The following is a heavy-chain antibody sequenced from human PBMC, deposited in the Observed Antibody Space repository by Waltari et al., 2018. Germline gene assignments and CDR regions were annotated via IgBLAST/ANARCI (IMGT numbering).Heavy chain of an antibody. D-gene: IGHD3-10*01. CDR1: GYSISSGYY. Sequence: QVQLQESGPGLVKPSETLSLTCAVSGYSISSGYYWGCIRQPPGKGLEWIGSIYHSGSTYYNPSLKSRVTISVDTSKNQFSLKLSSVTAADTAVYYCARGTLWFGEYSYWGQGTLVTVSS. CDR2: IYHSGST. J-gene: IGHJ4*02. V-gene: IGHV4-38-2*01. CDR3: ARGTLWFGEYSY.